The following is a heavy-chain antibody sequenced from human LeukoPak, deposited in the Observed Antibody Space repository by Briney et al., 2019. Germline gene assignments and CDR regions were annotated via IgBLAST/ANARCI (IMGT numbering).Heavy chain of an antibody. CDR3: AREVRGYSYGYRPTELYWYIDV. J-gene: IGHJ2*01. V-gene: IGHV4-61*02. CDR1: GGSISSGSYY. D-gene: IGHD5-18*01. Sequence: NPSETLSLTCTVSGGSISSGSYYWSWIRQPAGKGLEWIGRIYTSGSTNYNPSLKSRVTISVDTSKNQFSLKLSSVTAADTAVYYCAREVRGYSYGYRPTELYWYIDVWGRGTLVTVSS. CDR2: IYTSGST.